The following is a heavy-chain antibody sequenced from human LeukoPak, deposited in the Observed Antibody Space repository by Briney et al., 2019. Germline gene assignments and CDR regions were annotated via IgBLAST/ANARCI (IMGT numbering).Heavy chain of an antibody. CDR1: GYSFTSYW. CDR3: ARHQYYYDSSGLNWFDP. Sequence: GESLKISCKGSGYSFTSYWIGWVRQMPGKGLEWMGIIYPGDSDTRYSPSFQGQVTISADKSISTAYLQWSSLKASDTAMYYCARHQYYYDSSGLNWFDPWGQGALVTVSS. CDR2: IYPGDSDT. J-gene: IGHJ5*02. D-gene: IGHD3-22*01. V-gene: IGHV5-51*01.